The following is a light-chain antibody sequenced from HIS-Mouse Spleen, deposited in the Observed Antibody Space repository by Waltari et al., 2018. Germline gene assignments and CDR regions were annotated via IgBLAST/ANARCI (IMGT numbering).Light chain of an antibody. CDR1: SWHSSYP. CDR3: QTWGTGIQV. J-gene: IGLJ2*01. V-gene: IGLV4-69*01. CDR2: LNSDGSH. Sequence: QLVLTQSPSASASLGASVKLTFTLSSWHSSYPTAWHQQQPEKGPRYLMKLNSDGSHSKGDGIPDRFSGSSSGAERYLTISSLQSEDEADYYCQTWGTGIQVFGGGTKLTVL.